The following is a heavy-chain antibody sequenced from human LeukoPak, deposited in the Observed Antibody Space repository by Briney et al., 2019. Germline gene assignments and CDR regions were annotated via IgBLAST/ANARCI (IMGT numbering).Heavy chain of an antibody. J-gene: IGHJ4*02. CDR3: ARGSYSGSYYGDY. V-gene: IGHV3-21*01. CDR1: GFTFSSYW. Sequence: GGSLRLSCAASGFTFSSYWMSWVRQAPGKGLEWVSSISSSSSYIYYADSVKGRFTISRDNAKNSLYLQMNSLRAEDTAVYYCARGSYSGSYYGDYWGQGTLVTVSS. D-gene: IGHD1-26*01. CDR2: ISSSSSYI.